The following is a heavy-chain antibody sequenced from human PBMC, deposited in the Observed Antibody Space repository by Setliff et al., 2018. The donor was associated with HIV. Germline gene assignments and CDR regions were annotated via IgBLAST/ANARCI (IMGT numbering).Heavy chain of an antibody. Sequence: SETLSLTCTVSGGSISSHYWSWIRQPPGKGLEWIGHIYTSESAYYNPPLKSRVTISVDTSKNQFSLKLSSATAADTAVYYCARARQQLESTLSYFDSWGQGTLVTVSS. CDR3: ARARQQLESTLSYFDS. V-gene: IGHV4-4*08. CDR1: GGSISSHY. J-gene: IGHJ4*02. D-gene: IGHD6-13*01. CDR2: IYTSESA.